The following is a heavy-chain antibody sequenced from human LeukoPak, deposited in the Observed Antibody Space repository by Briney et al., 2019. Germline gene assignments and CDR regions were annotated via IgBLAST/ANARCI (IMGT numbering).Heavy chain of an antibody. V-gene: IGHV3-23*01. D-gene: IGHD3-10*01. CDR2: ISSSGDST. Sequence: PGGSLRLSCAASGFTFSSYAMSWVRQAPGKGLEWVSAISSSGDSTYYADSVKGRFTISRDNSKNTLYLHMNSLRAEDTAVYYCTRRSGTYYHGFDYWGQGTLVTVSS. CDR3: TRRSGTYYHGFDY. CDR1: GFTFSSYA. J-gene: IGHJ4*02.